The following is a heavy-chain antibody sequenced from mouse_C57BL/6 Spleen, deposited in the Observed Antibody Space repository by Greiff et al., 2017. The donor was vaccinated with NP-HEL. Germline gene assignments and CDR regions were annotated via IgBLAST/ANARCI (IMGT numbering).Heavy chain of an antibody. CDR2: IRSKSSNYAT. V-gene: IGHV10-3*01. J-gene: IGHJ1*03. Sequence: EVMLVESGGGLVQPKGSLKLSCAASGFTFNTYAMHWVRQAPGKGLEWVARIRSKSSNYATYYADSVKDRFTISRDDSQSMLYLQMNNLKTEDTAMYYCVRDLADYYGSSYGYFDVWGTGTTVTVSS. D-gene: IGHD1-1*01. CDR1: GFTFNTYA. CDR3: VRDLADYYGSSYGYFDV.